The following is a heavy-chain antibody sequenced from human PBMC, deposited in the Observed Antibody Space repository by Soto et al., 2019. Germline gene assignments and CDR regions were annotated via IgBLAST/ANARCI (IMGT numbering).Heavy chain of an antibody. CDR2: ISYDGSNK. V-gene: IGHV3-30-3*01. CDR3: AKDSRQWLVQDY. Sequence: PGGSLRLSCAASGFTFSSYAMHWVRQAPGKGLEWVAVISYDGSNKDYADSVKGRFTISRDNSRNTLFLQMNSLRAEDTAVYYCAKDSRQWLVQDYWGQGTLVTVSS. J-gene: IGHJ4*02. CDR1: GFTFSSYA. D-gene: IGHD6-19*01.